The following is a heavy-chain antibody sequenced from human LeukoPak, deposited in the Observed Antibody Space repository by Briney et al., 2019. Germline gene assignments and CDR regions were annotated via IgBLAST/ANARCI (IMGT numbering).Heavy chain of an antibody. V-gene: IGHV3-23*01. CDR3: AKEGYGSGSILRDYYYGMDV. CDR2: ISGSGGST. D-gene: IGHD3-10*01. J-gene: IGHJ6*02. CDR1: GFTFSSYA. Sequence: GGSLRLSCAASGFTFSSYAMSWVRQAPGKGLEWVSAISGSGGSTYYVDSVKGRFSISRDNSKNTLYLQMNSLRAEDTAVYYCAKEGYGSGSILRDYYYGMDVWGQGTTVTVSS.